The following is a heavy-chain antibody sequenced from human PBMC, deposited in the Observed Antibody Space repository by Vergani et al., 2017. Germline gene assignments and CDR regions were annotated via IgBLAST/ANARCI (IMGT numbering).Heavy chain of an antibody. J-gene: IGHJ4*02. CDR3: AGGGGGVSIAVAHRSPLGL. V-gene: IGHV1-69*01. CDR2: IIPIFGTA. Sequence: QVQLVQSGAEVKKPGSSVKVSCKASGGTFSSYAISWVRQAPGQGLEWMGGIIPIFGTANYAQKFQGRVTITADEATSTAYMVLSSLRTEDTAVYYCAGGGGGVSIAVAHRSPLGLWGQGTLVTVSS. CDR1: GGTFSSYA. D-gene: IGHD6-19*01.